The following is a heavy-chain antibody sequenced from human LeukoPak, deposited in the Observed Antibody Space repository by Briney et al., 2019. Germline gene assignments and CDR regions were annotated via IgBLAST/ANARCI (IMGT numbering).Heavy chain of an antibody. J-gene: IGHJ3*02. CDR2: ISSSSSTI. V-gene: IGHV3-48*01. CDR1: GFTFSSYS. D-gene: IGHD3-22*01. Sequence: GGSLRLSCAASGFTFSSYSMNWVRQAPGKGLEWVSYISSSSSTIYYADSVKGRFTISRDNAKNSLYLQMNNLRAEDTAVYYCARDRLGVTMIVYAFDIWGQGTMVTVSS. CDR3: ARDRLGVTMIVYAFDI.